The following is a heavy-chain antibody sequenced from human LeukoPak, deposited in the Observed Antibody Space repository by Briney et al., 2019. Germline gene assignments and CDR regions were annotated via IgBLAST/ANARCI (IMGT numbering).Heavy chain of an antibody. Sequence: GGSLRLSCAASGFTFSSYSMNWVRQAPGTGLEWVSSISDSSGSTYYADSVKGRFTISRDNSKNTVYLQMNSLRAEDTAVYYCAKDLRAREGYLDYWGQGTLVTVSS. J-gene: IGHJ4*02. CDR1: GFTFSSYS. CDR3: AKDLRAREGYLDY. CDR2: ISDSSGST. D-gene: IGHD1-26*01. V-gene: IGHV3-23*01.